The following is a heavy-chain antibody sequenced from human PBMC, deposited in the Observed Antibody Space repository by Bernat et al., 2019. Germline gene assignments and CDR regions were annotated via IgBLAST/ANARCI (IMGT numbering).Heavy chain of an antibody. Sequence: QVQLQESGPGLVKPSQTLSLTCTVSGGSISSGGYYWSWIRQHPGKGLEWIGYIYYSGSTYYNPSLKSRVTISVDTSKNQFSLKLSSVTAADTAVYYCARGDYYGSGSYYIVGVPYDYWGQGTLVTVSS. CDR3: ARGDYYGSGSYYIVGVPYDY. CDR1: GGSISSGGYY. J-gene: IGHJ4*02. CDR2: IYYSGST. D-gene: IGHD3-10*01. V-gene: IGHV4-31*03.